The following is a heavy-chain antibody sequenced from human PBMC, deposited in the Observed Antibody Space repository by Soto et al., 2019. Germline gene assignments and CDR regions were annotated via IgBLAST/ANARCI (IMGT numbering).Heavy chain of an antibody. D-gene: IGHD3-9*01. Sequence: SLRLSCAASGFTFSSYGMHWVRQAPGKGLEWVAVISYDGSNKYYADSVKGRFTISRDNSKNTLYLQMNSLRAEDTAVYYCAKDVRYFDWLFDYWGQGTLVTVSS. J-gene: IGHJ4*02. CDR3: AKDVRYFDWLFDY. CDR2: ISYDGSNK. V-gene: IGHV3-30*18. CDR1: GFTFSSYG.